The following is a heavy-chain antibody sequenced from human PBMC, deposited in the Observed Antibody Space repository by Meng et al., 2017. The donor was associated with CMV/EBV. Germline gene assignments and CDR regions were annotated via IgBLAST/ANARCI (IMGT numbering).Heavy chain of an antibody. CDR2: IYHSGST. CDR1: SISSSNW. CDR3: ARIPGGYCSSTSCYVFDY. D-gene: IGHD2-2*01. J-gene: IGHJ4*02. V-gene: IGHV4-4*02. Sequence: SISSSNWWSWVRQPPGKGLEWIGEIYHSGSTNYNPSLKSRVTISVDKSKNQFSLKLSSVTAADTAVYYCARIPGGYCSSTSCYVFDYWGQGTLVTASS.